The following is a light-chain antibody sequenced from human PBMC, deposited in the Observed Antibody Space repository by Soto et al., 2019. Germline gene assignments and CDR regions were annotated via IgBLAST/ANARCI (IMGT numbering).Light chain of an antibody. CDR2: SNN. Sequence: QSVLTQPPSASETPGQRVTISCSGSSSNIGSNTVNWYQQLPGTAPKLLIYSNNQRPSGVPDRFSGSKSGTSASLAISGLQSEDEADYYCAAWDDSLNGPDVVFGGGTKLTVL. CDR3: AAWDDSLNGPDVV. CDR1: SSNIGSNT. V-gene: IGLV1-44*01. J-gene: IGLJ2*01.